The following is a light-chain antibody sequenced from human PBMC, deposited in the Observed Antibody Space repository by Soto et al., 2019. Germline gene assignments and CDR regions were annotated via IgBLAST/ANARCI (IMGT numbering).Light chain of an antibody. CDR2: DAS. V-gene: IGKV1-6*01. CDR1: QDVGNH. Sequence: AIQMTQSPSSLSASVGDRVTIKCRASQDVGNHLVWYRQRPGKVPKLLIYDASHLENGVPSRFSGAGFGTDFSLTINSLQPEDFATYYCLQHYSYAPTFGQGTEVEV. J-gene: IGKJ1*01. CDR3: LQHYSYAPT.